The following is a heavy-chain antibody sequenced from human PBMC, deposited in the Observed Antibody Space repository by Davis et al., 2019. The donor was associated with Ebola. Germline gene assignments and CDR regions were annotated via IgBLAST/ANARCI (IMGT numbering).Heavy chain of an antibody. J-gene: IGHJ4*02. D-gene: IGHD2/OR15-2a*01. CDR3: ARQESLYGSSDY. CDR2: IYPGDSDT. Sequence: KVSCKGSGYSFTTYWIAWVRQTSAKGLEWMGIIYPGDSDTRYSPAFEGQVTISVDRSTNTAYLQWSSLKASDIAMYYCARQESLYGSSDYWGQGTLVTVSS. V-gene: IGHV5-51*01. CDR1: GYSFTTYW.